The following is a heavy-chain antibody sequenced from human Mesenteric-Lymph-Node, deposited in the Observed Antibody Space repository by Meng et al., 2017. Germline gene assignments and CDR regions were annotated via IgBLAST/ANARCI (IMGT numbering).Heavy chain of an antibody. CDR2: IYYSGST. Sequence: QVQMQESGPGLVKPSQTLSLTCTVSGGSISSGGYYWSWIRQHPGKGLEWIGYIYYSGSTYYNPSLRSRVAISIDTSKNQFSLKLTSVTAADTAVYFCARTNYGDYNWFDPWGQGTLVTVSS. V-gene: IGHV4-31*03. D-gene: IGHD4-17*01. CDR1: GGSISSGGYY. J-gene: IGHJ5*02. CDR3: ARTNYGDYNWFDP.